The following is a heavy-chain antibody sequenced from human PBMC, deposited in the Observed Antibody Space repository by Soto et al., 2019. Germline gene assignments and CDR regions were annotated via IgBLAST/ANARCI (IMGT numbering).Heavy chain of an antibody. CDR1: GSTFSNYD. CDR2: ISFDGSKT. V-gene: IGHV3-30*03. CDR3: VREGYSGSYAAF. D-gene: IGHD1-26*01. J-gene: IGHJ4*02. Sequence: QVQLVQSGGGVVQPGRSLSLSCAASGSTFSNYDMDWVGQAPGKGLEWVAIISFDGSKTYYADPVKGRFTVSRDNSKNTLFLQMNSLRPDDTATYYCVREGYSGSYAAFWGQGSLVTVSS.